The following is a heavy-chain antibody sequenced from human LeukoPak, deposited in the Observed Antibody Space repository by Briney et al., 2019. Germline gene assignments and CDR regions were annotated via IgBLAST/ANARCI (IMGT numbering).Heavy chain of an antibody. J-gene: IGHJ5*02. CDR3: AREWWGYDVLTGDNWFDP. V-gene: IGHV1-69*04. Sequence: ASVKVSCKASGYTFSSYAISWVRQAPGQGLEWMGRIIPILGIANYAQKFQGRVTMTTDTSTNTAYIELRSLTSDDTAAYYCAREWWGYDVLTGDNWFDPWGQGTLVIVPS. D-gene: IGHD3-9*01. CDR2: IIPILGIA. CDR1: GYTFSSYA.